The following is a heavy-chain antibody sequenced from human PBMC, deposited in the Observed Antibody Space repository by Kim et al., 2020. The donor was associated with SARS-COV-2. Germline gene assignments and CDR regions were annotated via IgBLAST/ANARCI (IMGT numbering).Heavy chain of an antibody. J-gene: IGHJ4*02. D-gene: IGHD4-17*01. V-gene: IGHV4-39*06. Sequence: PSQKSRVTISVDKSKNQFPLKLSSVTAADTAVYYCARVGYGDYGAYYFDYWGQGTLVTVSS. CDR3: ARVGYGDYGAYYFDY.